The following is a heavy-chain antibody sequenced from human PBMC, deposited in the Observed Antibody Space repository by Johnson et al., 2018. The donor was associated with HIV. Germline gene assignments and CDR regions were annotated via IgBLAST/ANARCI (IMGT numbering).Heavy chain of an antibody. CDR1: GFTFDDYG. J-gene: IGHJ3*02. CDR3: AREAGGGYDSDAFDI. V-gene: IGHV3-30*02. D-gene: IGHD5-12*01. CDR2: IRYDGSNK. Sequence: QVQLVESGGGVVRPGGSLRLSCAASGFTFDDYGMTWVRQAPGKGLEWVAFIRYDGSNKYYADSVKGRFTISRENSKNTLYLQMNSLRAEDTAVYYCAREAGGGYDSDAFDIWGQGTMVTVSS.